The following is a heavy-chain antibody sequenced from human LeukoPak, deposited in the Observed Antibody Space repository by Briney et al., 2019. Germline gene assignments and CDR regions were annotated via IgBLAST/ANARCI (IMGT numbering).Heavy chain of an antibody. Sequence: GRSLRLSCAASGFTSSSYAMHWVRQAPGKGLEWVAVISYDGSNKYYADSVKGRFTISRDNSKNTLYLQMNSLRAEDTAVYYCARDARDIVVVPAALGYYYYGMDVWGKGTTVTVSS. J-gene: IGHJ6*04. V-gene: IGHV3-30*04. CDR2: ISYDGSNK. CDR3: ARDARDIVVVPAALGYYYYGMDV. D-gene: IGHD2-2*01. CDR1: GFTSSSYA.